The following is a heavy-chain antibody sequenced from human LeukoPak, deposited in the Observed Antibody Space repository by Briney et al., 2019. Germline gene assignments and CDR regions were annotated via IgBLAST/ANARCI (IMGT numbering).Heavy chain of an antibody. V-gene: IGHV3-7*01. D-gene: IGHD1-1*01. CDR2: IKKDGSEK. Sequence: GGSLRLSCAASGFTFSRYWMNWVRQAPGKGLKWVANIKKDGSEKSYVDSVKGRFTISRDNAKNSLYLQMNSLRAEDTSVYYCLSRGTTTCIIRFHHGGQRTLVTVSS. J-gene: IGHJ4*02. CDR3: LSRGTTTCIIRFHH. CDR1: GFTFSRYW.